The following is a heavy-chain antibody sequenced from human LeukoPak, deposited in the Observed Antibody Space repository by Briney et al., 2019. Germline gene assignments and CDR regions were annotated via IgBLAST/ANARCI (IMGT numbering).Heavy chain of an antibody. D-gene: IGHD3-9*01. Sequence: SETLSLTCTVSGGSISSYYWSWIRQPAGKGLEWIGRIYTSGSTNYNPSLKSRVTMSVDTSKNQFSLKLSSVTAADTAVYYRARGGLRYFDWSSPNYYYYYMDVWGKGTTVTISS. CDR1: GGSISSYY. CDR3: ARGGLRYFDWSSPNYYYYYMDV. J-gene: IGHJ6*03. V-gene: IGHV4-4*07. CDR2: IYTSGST.